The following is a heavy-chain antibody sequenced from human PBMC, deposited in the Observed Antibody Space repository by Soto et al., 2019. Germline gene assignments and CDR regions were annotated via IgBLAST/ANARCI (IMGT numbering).Heavy chain of an antibody. CDR1: GISFSRYG. J-gene: IGHJ3*01. CDR2: ISYDESTT. Sequence: PGGSLRPPGAASGISFSRYGIHWVAKGPGKGLEWVAVISYDESTTFYADSVKGRFTNSRDNSKNTLFLQMNSLRPEDTAVYYCSKAMIGSYDSDAFDVWGQGTMVTVSS. CDR3: SKAMIGSYDSDAFDV. D-gene: IGHD3-22*01. V-gene: IGHV3-30*18.